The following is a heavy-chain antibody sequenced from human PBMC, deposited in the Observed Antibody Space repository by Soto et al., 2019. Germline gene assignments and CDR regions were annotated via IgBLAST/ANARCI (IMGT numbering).Heavy chain of an antibody. J-gene: IGHJ5*02. CDR3: ARRNGGSYYWFDP. D-gene: IGHD1-26*01. Sequence: PSETLSLTCTVSGGSISSSSYYWGWIRQPPGKGLEWIGDIYYSGSTYYNPSLKSRVTISVDTSKNQFSLKLSSVTAADTAVYYCARRNGGSYYWFDPWGQGTLVTVSS. CDR1: GGSISSSSYY. CDR2: IYYSGST. V-gene: IGHV4-39*01.